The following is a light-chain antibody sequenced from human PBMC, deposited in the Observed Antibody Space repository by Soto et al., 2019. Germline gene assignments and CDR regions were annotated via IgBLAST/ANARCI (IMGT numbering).Light chain of an antibody. J-gene: IGLJ1*01. CDR1: SGDIGSYNR. CDR3: SSYTNTNTRACV. Sequence: QSVLTQPASVSGSPGQSITISCTGTSGDIGSYNRVSWYQQHPGKAPKLIIYDVTNRPSWVSNRFSGSKSGNTASLTISGLQAEDEAEYYCSSYTNTNTRACVFGTGTKVTVL. V-gene: IGLV2-14*03. CDR2: DVT.